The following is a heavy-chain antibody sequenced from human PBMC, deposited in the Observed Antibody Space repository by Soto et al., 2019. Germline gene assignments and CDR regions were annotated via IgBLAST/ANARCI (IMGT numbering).Heavy chain of an antibody. J-gene: IGHJ5*02. CDR3: ARVGYYDILAGYDNLFDP. CDR2: IIPILGIA. Sequence: GASVKVSCKASGGTFSSYTISWVRQAPGQGLEWMGRIIPILGIANYAQKFQGRVTITADKSTSTAYMELSSLRSEDTAVYYCARVGYYDILAGYDNLFDPWGQGTLVTVSS. V-gene: IGHV1-69*02. D-gene: IGHD3-9*01. CDR1: GGTFSSYT.